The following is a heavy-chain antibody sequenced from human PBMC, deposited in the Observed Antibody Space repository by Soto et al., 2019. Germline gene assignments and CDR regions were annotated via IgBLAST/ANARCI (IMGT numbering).Heavy chain of an antibody. J-gene: IGHJ4*02. CDR2: ISGSGGST. Sequence: EVQLLESGGGLVQPGGSLRLSCAASGFTFSSYAMNWVRQAPGKGLEWVSVISGSGGSTYYADSEKGRFTISRDNSKNTLYLQMNSLRAEDTAVYYCASRSSGWYFEYWGQGTLVTVSS. V-gene: IGHV3-23*01. D-gene: IGHD6-19*01. CDR3: ASRSSGWYFEY. CDR1: GFTFSSYA.